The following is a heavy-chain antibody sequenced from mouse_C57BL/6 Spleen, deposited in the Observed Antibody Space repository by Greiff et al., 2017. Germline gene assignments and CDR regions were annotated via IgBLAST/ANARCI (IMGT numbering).Heavy chain of an antibody. CDR2: ISSGGSYT. D-gene: IGHD2-4*01. V-gene: IGHV5-6*01. Sequence: EVQLVESGGDLVKPGGSLKLSCAASGFTFSSYGMSWVRQTPDKRLEWVATISSGGSYTYYPDSVKGRFTISRDNAKNTLYLQMSSLKSEDTAMYYCARQGDYDDDPYYFDYWGQGTTLTVSS. CDR3: ARQGDYDDDPYYFDY. J-gene: IGHJ2*01. CDR1: GFTFSSYG.